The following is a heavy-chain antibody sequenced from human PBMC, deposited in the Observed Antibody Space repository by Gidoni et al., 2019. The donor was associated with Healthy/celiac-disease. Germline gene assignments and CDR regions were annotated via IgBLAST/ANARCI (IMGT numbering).Heavy chain of an antibody. Sequence: QVQLQESVPGLVKPSQTLSLTCTVSCGSISSGGYYWSWIRQHPGKGLEWIGYIYYSGSTYYNPSLKSRVNISVDTSKNQFSLKRSSVTAADTAVYYCAREGPSPVRGVIALDYWGQGTLVTVSS. CDR1: CGSISSGGYY. D-gene: IGHD3-10*01. J-gene: IGHJ4*02. CDR2: IYYSGST. V-gene: IGHV4-31*03. CDR3: AREGPSPVRGVIALDY.